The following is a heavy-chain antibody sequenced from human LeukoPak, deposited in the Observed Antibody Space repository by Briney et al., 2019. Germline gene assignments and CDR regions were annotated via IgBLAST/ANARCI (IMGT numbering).Heavy chain of an antibody. CDR1: GFTFDDYG. Sequence: PGGSLRLSYAASGFTFDDYGMSWVRQAPGKGLEWVSGINWNGGSTGYADSVKGRFTISRDNAKNSLYLQMNSLRAEDTALYHCAGDRHSGGHWFDPWGQGTLVTVSS. D-gene: IGHD2-15*01. CDR2: INWNGGST. V-gene: IGHV3-20*01. CDR3: AGDRHSGGHWFDP. J-gene: IGHJ5*02.